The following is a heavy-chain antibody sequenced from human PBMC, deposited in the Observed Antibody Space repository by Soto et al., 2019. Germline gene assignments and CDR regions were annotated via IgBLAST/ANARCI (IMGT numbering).Heavy chain of an antibody. CDR3: ALFSMIVVVNRPDDAFDI. V-gene: IGHV3-30-3*01. Sequence: QVQLVESGGGVVQPGRSLRLSCAAFGFTFSSYAMHWVRQAPGKGLEWVAVISYDGSNKYYADSVKGRFTISRDNSKNTLYLQMNSLRAEDTAVYYCALFSMIVVVNRPDDAFDIWGQGTMVTVSS. CDR2: ISYDGSNK. D-gene: IGHD3-22*01. CDR1: GFTFSSYA. J-gene: IGHJ3*02.